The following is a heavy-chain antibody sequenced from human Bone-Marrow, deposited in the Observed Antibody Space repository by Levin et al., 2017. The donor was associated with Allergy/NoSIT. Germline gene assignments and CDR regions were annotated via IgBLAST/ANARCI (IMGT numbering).Heavy chain of an antibody. CDR3: ARAAYDPLLED. J-gene: IGHJ4*02. V-gene: IGHV3-30-3*01. CDR2: ISYDGSNK. CDR1: GFTFSSYA. Sequence: GGSLRLSCAASGFTFSSYAMHWVRQAPGKGLEWVAVISYDGSNKYYADSVKGRFTISRDNSKNTLYLQMNSLRAEDTAVYYCARAAYDPLLEDWGQGTLVTVSS. D-gene: IGHD3-3*01.